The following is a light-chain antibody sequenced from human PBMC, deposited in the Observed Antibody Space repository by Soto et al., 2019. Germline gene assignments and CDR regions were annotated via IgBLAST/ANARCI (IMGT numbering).Light chain of an antibody. Sequence: EIVLTQSPATLSLSPGERATLSCRASQSVSSYLAWYQQKPGQAPRLLIYEASNRATGIPARFSGSGSGTDFTHSISSLEPEDFAVYYCQQRSNWPSITFGQGTRLEIK. CDR1: QSVSSY. CDR2: EAS. CDR3: QQRSNWPSIT. J-gene: IGKJ5*01. V-gene: IGKV3-11*01.